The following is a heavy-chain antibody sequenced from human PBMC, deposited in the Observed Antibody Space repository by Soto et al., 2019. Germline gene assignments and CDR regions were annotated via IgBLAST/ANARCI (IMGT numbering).Heavy chain of an antibody. V-gene: IGHV4-39*01. CDR1: GGSISSSSYY. Sequence: QLQLQESGPGLVKPSETLSLACTVSGGSISSSSYYWGWIRQPPGKGLEWIGSIYYSGSTYYNPSLTSRVTVSVDTSKNQFSLKLSSVPAADTAVYYCASISNYYGSGSPRYYFDYWGQGTLVTVSS. D-gene: IGHD3-10*01. CDR2: IYYSGST. J-gene: IGHJ4*02. CDR3: ASISNYYGSGSPRYYFDY.